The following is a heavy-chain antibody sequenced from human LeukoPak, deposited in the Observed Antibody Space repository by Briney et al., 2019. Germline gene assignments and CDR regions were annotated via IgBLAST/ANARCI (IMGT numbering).Heavy chain of an antibody. V-gene: IGHV1-69*02. CDR3: ASRYCSSTSCYTLSAFDI. CDR1: GGTFSSYT. D-gene: IGHD2-2*02. CDR2: IIPILGIA. J-gene: IGHJ3*02. Sequence: SVKVSCKASGGTFSSYTISWVRQAPGQGLEWMGRIIPILGIANYAQKFQGRVTITADKSTSTAYMVLSSLRSEDTAVYYCASRYCSSTSCYTLSAFDIWGQGTMVTVSS.